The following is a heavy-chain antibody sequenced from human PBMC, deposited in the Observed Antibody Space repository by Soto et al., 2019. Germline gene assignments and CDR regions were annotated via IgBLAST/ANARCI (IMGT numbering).Heavy chain of an antibody. CDR1: GFTLSRFA. D-gene: IGHD1-1*01. V-gene: IGHV3-23*01. CDR2: ISGSGGTT. J-gene: IGHJ3*01. CDR3: AKSPDERDAYAV. Sequence: GGALRLSCAASGFTLSRFAMSWVRQAPGKGLEWVSTISGSGGTTYYADYVKGRFTIARDKSKNTLYLPMNSLRAMHMALFYCAKSPDERDAYAVWGQGSTVTVSS.